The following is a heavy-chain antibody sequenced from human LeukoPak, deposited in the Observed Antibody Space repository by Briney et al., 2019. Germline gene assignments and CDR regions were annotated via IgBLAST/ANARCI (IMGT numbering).Heavy chain of an antibody. J-gene: IGHJ4*02. CDR2: ISYDGGNK. CDR3: AKVFYQYCSGGSCYSDFDY. D-gene: IGHD2-15*01. CDR1: GFNFNTYG. Sequence: PGRSLRLPCAASGFNFNTYGMHWVRQAPGEGLEWVAVISYDGGNKNYADSVKGRFTISRDNSKNTLYLQMNSLRPEDTAFYYCAKVFYQYCSGGSCYSDFDYWGQGTLVTVSS. V-gene: IGHV3-30*18.